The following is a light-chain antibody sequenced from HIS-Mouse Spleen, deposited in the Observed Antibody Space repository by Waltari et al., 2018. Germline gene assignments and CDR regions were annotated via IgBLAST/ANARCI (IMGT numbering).Light chain of an antibody. CDR2: DAS. J-gene: IGKJ4*01. CDR1: QDISNY. V-gene: IGKV1-33*01. CDR3: QQYDNLLT. Sequence: DIQMTQSPSSLSASVGDRVTITCQASQDISNYLHWYQQKPGKAPKLLIYDASNLETGVPSRFSGSGSGTDFTFTISSLQPEDIATYYCQQYDNLLTFGGGTKVEIE.